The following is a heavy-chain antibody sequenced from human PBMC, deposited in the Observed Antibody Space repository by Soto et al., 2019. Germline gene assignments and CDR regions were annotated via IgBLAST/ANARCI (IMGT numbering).Heavy chain of an antibody. Sequence: SQTLSVTCVGSGYTLSSNIFAWNCVRQSPGRGLEWLGRTYYRSRWYSDYAVSVRSRIDINADTSKNQVSLQLNSVTPEDTAVYYCARSEEDSDYYYYGMDVWGQGTTVTVSS. CDR2: TYYRSRWYS. J-gene: IGHJ6*01. D-gene: IGHD2-15*01. CDR1: GYTLSSNIFA. V-gene: IGHV6-1*01. CDR3: ARSEEDSDYYYYGMDV.